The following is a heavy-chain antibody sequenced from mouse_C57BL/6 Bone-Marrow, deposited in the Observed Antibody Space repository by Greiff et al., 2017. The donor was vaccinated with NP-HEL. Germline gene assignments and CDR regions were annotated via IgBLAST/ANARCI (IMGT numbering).Heavy chain of an antibody. CDR1: GYSFTSYY. Sequence: QVQLQQSGPELVKPGASVKISCKASGYSFTSYYIHWVKQRPGQGLEWIGWIYPGSGNTKYNEKFKGKATRTADTSSSTAYMQLSSLTSEDSAVYYCARVWDGYAMDYWGQGTSVTVSS. J-gene: IGHJ4*01. CDR3: ARVWDGYAMDY. D-gene: IGHD4-1*01. V-gene: IGHV1-66*01. CDR2: IYPGSGNT.